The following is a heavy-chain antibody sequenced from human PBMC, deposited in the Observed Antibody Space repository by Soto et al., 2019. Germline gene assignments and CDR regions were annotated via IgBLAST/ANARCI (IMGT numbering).Heavy chain of an antibody. Sequence: SGPTLVNPTATLTLTCTVSGFSLSNARMGVSWLRQTPGKALEWLAHILSNDEKSYSTSLKSRLTIVKDTSKSQVVLTMTNMDPVDTATYYCARIQYGSGGSCYRLDYWGQGTLVTVSS. CDR1: GFSLSNARMG. J-gene: IGHJ4*02. V-gene: IGHV2-26*01. D-gene: IGHD2-15*01. CDR3: ARIQYGSGGSCYRLDY. CDR2: ILSNDEK.